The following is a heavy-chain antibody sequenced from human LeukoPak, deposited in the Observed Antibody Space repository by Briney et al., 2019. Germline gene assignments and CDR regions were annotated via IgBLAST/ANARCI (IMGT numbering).Heavy chain of an antibody. CDR1: GFTFSDYY. CDR3: ARAETTVASHPYDY. CDR2: ISSSGSTI. V-gene: IGHV3-11*04. Sequence: GGSLRLSCAASGFTFSDYYMSWIRQAPGKGLEWVSYISSSGSTIYYADSVKGRFTISRDNAKNSLYLQMNSLRAEDTAVYYCARAETTVASHPYDYWGQGTLVTVSS. D-gene: IGHD6-19*01. J-gene: IGHJ4*02.